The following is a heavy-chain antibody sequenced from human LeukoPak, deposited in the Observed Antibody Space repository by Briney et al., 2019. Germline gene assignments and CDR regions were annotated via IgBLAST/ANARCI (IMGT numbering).Heavy chain of an antibody. CDR3: ARSINNSPPDY. D-gene: IGHD4-23*01. J-gene: IGHJ4*02. V-gene: IGHV4-59*01. CDR1: GFTISSYY. Sequence: PSVTLSLTCTVSGFTISSYYWSWIRQPPGKGLEWIRYINYSGSTNYNPSLKSRVTIPDDTSKNQFSLKLSSVAAAYTALYYSARSINNSPPDYWGQGTLVTVSS. CDR2: INYSGST.